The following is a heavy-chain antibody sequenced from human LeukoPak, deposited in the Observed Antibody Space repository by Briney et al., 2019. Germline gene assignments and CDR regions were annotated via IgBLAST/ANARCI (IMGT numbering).Heavy chain of an antibody. CDR3: AAIPVFGVVLHQEPV. D-gene: IGHD3-3*01. CDR2: IYSGGTT. V-gene: IGHV3-53*01. J-gene: IGHJ6*04. CDR1: GFSVSSNY. Sequence: GGSLRLSCAASGFSVSSNYVSWVRQAPGKGLEWVSVIYSGGTTYYADSIKGRFTISRDNSKNTLYLQMNSLRAEDTAVCYCAAIPVFGVVLHQEPVWGKGTTVTVSS.